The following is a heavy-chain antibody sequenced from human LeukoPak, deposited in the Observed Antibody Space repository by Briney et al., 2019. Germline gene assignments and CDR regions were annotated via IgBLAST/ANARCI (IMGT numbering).Heavy chain of an antibody. CDR1: GFTFSNYW. D-gene: IGHD3-10*01. J-gene: IGHJ4*02. CDR2: IRQDGSEK. V-gene: IGHV3-7*01. Sequence: PGGSLRLSRAASGFTFSNYWMSWVRQAPGKGLEWVANIRQDGSEKQYVDSVKGRFTISRDNAKNSLYLQMNSLRAEDMAVFFCVGESRSGTSYWGQGTLVTVSS. CDR3: VGESRSGTSY.